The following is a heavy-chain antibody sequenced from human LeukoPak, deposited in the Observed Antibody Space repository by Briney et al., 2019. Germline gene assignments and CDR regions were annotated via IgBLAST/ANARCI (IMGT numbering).Heavy chain of an antibody. V-gene: IGHV4-4*02. J-gene: IGHJ5*02. CDR3: ASRLLYSGTNWFDP. D-gene: IGHD6-13*01. CDR2: IYHSGST. Sequence: PSETLSLTCAVSGGSISSSNWWSWVRQPPGKGLEWIGEIYHSGSTNYNPSLKGRVTISVDKSKNQFSLKLSSVTAADTAVYYCASRLLYSGTNWFDPWGQGTLVTVSS. CDR1: GGSISSSNW.